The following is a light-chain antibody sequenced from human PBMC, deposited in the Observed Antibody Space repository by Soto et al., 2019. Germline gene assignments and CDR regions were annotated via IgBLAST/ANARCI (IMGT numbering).Light chain of an antibody. V-gene: IGKV1-39*01. Sequence: IQMTQSPSSLSASVGDRGTVTCRASQTAASSLNWYQQNPGKAPKLLIRAASRLESGVPVRFSGSRSGTASTHTVSSLQPEDVATYYWHQSYSTPYTYGPGTKVD. CDR3: HQSYSTPYT. CDR1: QTAASS. CDR2: AAS. J-gene: IGKJ3*01.